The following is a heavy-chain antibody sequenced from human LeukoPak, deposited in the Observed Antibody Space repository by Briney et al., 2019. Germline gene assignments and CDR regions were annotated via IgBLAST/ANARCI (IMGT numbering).Heavy chain of an antibody. Sequence: SETLSLTCTVSGGSISSYSWSWIRQPPGKGLEWIGYIYYSGSTNYNPSLKSRVTISVDTSRNQFSLKLNSVTAADTAVYYCARGPGDYMDVWGKGTTVTASS. D-gene: IGHD7-27*01. CDR3: ARGPGDYMDV. CDR1: GGSISSYS. J-gene: IGHJ6*03. CDR2: IYYSGST. V-gene: IGHV4-59*12.